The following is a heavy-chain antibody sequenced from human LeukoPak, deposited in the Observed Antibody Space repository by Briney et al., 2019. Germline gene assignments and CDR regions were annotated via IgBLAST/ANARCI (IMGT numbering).Heavy chain of an antibody. J-gene: IGHJ6*04. Sequence: GGSLRLSCAASGFTFSDYYMAWLRQVPGKGLEWVSYISGSGSTIYYADSVKGRFTISRDNAKNSLYLQMNSLRAEDTAVYYCAELGITMIGGVWGKGTTVTISS. CDR3: AELGITMIGGV. D-gene: IGHD3-10*02. CDR1: GFTFSDYY. V-gene: IGHV3-11*04. CDR2: ISGSGSTI.